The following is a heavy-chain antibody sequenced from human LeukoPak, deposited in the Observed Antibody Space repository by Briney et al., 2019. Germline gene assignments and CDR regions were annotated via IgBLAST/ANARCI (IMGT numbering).Heavy chain of an antibody. V-gene: IGHV3-23*01. D-gene: IGHD3-22*01. CDR2: ISGSGGST. CDR3: AKGDYDSSGYYYPIYYFDY. CDR1: GFTFSSYW. J-gene: IGHJ4*02. Sequence: GGSLRLSCAVSGFTFSSYWMSWVRQAPGKGLEWVSAISGSGGSTYYADSVKGRFTISRDNSKNTLYLQMNSLRAEDTAVYYCAKGDYDSSGYYYPIYYFDYWGQGTLVTVSS.